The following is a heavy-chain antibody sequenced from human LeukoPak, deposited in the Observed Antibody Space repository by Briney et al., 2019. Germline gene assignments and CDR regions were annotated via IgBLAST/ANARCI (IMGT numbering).Heavy chain of an antibody. CDR1: GGSFSGYY. D-gene: IGHD3-10*01. V-gene: IGHV4-34*01. CDR3: ARGRGRPWFDVDAFDI. CDR2: INHSGST. J-gene: IGHJ3*02. Sequence: SETLSLTCAVYGGSFSGYYWSWIRQPPGKGLEWIGEINHSGSTNYNPSLKSRVTISVDTSKNQFSLKLSSVTAADTAVYYCARGRGRPWFDVDAFDIWGQGTMVTVSS.